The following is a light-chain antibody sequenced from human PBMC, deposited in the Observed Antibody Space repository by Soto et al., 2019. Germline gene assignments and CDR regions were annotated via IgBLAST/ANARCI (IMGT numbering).Light chain of an antibody. J-gene: IGKJ2*01. Sequence: ETVLTQSPGTLSLSPGERATVSCRASQSVGGSSLAWYQQRPGQAPRLLIYGASSRATGIPDRFSGSGSGTDFTLTISRLEPEDFAVYYCQQYGSSPLFGQGTKVDIK. CDR3: QQYGSSPL. CDR1: QSVGGSS. V-gene: IGKV3-20*01. CDR2: GAS.